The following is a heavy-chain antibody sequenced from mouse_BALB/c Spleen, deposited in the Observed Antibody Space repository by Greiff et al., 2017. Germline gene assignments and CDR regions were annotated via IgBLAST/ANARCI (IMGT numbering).Heavy chain of an antibody. Sequence: VHLVESGPGLVAPSQSLSITCTVSGFSLTSYGVHWVRQPPVKGLEWLGVIWAGGSTNYNSALMSRLSISKDNSKSQVFLKMNSLQTDDTAMYYCARNYYGSSSWFAYWGQGTLVTVSA. CDR3: ARNYYGSSSWFAY. V-gene: IGHV2-9*02. J-gene: IGHJ3*01. CDR1: GFSLTSYG. CDR2: IWAGGST. D-gene: IGHD1-1*01.